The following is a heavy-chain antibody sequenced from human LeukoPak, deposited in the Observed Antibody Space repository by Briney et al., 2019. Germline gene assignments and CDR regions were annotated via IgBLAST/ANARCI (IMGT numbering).Heavy chain of an antibody. CDR2: IYHSGST. CDR1: GGSISSSNW. J-gene: IGHJ3*02. CDR3: AREIFYWNYPDAFDI. D-gene: IGHD1-7*01. V-gene: IGHV4-4*02. Sequence: SETLSLTCAVSGGSISSSNWWSWVRQPPGKGLEWIGEIYHSGSTNYNPSLKSRVTISVDKSKNQFSLKLSSVTAADTAVYYCAREIFYWNYPDAFDIWGQGTMVTVSS.